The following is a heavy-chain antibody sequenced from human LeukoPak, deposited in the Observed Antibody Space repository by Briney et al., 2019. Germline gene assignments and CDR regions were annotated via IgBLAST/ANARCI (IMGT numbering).Heavy chain of an antibody. Sequence: GGSLRLSCAASGSTFSSDAMSWVRQAPGKGLEWVSAISGSGGSTYYADSVKGRFTISRDNSKNTLYLQMNSLRAEDTAVYYCAKDALTFGGGNRYYYYGMDVWGQGTTVTVSS. CDR3: AKDALTFGGGNRYYYYGMDV. CDR2: ISGSGGST. J-gene: IGHJ6*02. V-gene: IGHV3-23*01. D-gene: IGHD3-16*01. CDR1: GSTFSSDA.